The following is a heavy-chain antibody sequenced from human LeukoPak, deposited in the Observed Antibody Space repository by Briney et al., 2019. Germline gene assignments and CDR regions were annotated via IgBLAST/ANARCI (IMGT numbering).Heavy chain of an antibody. CDR2: INHSGST. J-gene: IGHJ6*02. V-gene: IGHV4-34*01. Sequence: SETLSLTCAVYGGSFSGYYWSWIRQPPGKGLEWIGEINHSGSTNYNPSLKSRVTISVDTSKNQFSLKLSSVTAADTAVYYCARGSGVRNYYYYGMDVWGQGTTVTVSS. CDR1: GGSFSGYY. CDR3: ARGSGVRNYYYYGMDV. D-gene: IGHD2-8*02.